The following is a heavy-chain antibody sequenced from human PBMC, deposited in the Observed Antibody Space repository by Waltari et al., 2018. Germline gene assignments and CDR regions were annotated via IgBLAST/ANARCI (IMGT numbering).Heavy chain of an antibody. V-gene: IGHV4-31*03. CDR1: GGSISSGGSY. D-gene: IGHD5-12*01. CDR2: IYYSGST. Sequence: QVQLQESGPGLVKPSQTLSLTCTVPGGSISSGGSYWSWIRQHPGHGLEWIGYIYYSGSTYYNPSLKSRVTISVDTSKNQFSLKLSSVTAADTAVYYCARDAPIVATSRNYYYYGMDVWGQGTTVTVSS. CDR3: ARDAPIVATSRNYYYYGMDV. J-gene: IGHJ6*02.